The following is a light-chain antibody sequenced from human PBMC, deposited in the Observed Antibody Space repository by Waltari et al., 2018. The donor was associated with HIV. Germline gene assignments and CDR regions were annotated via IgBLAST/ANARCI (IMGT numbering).Light chain of an antibody. CDR1: SSDVGGYNY. V-gene: IGLV2-14*01. J-gene: IGLJ2*01. CDR2: EVS. Sequence: QSALTQPASVSGSPGTSITISCTGTSSDVGGYNYVSWYQQHPGKAPKLMIYEVSNRPPGVSNRFSGSKSGNTASLTISGLQAEDEADYYCSSYTSSSTLVVFGGGTKLTVL. CDR3: SSYTSSSTLVV.